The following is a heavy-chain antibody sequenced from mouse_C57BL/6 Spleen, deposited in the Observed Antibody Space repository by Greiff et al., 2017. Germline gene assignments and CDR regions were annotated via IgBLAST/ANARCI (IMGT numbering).Heavy chain of an antibody. D-gene: IGHD4-1*01. V-gene: IGHV5-17*01. J-gene: IGHJ4*01. CDR3: ARPNWDGAMDY. Sequence: EVMLVESGGGLVKPGGSLKLSCAASGFTFSDYGMHWVRQAPEKGLEWVAYISSGSSTIYYAETVKGRFTISRDNAKNTLFLQMTSLRSEDTAMYYCARPNWDGAMDYWGQGTSVTVSS. CDR1: GFTFSDYG. CDR2: ISSGSSTI.